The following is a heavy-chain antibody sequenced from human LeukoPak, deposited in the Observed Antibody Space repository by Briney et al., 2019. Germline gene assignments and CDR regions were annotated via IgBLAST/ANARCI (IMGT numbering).Heavy chain of an antibody. J-gene: IGHJ3*02. V-gene: IGHV1-18*01. Sequence: ASVKVSCKASGYTFTTYGVSWVRQALGQGLEWMGWISAYNGHTSYAQKLQGRVTMTTDTSTSTAYMELRSLRSDDTAVYYCARNPDPLYYYDSSEDAFDIWGQGTMVTVSS. CDR1: GYTFTTYG. D-gene: IGHD3-22*01. CDR2: ISAYNGHT. CDR3: ARNPDPLYYYDSSEDAFDI.